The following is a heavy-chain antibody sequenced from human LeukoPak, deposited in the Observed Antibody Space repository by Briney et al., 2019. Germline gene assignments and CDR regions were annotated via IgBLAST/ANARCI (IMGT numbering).Heavy chain of an antibody. D-gene: IGHD2-2*01. CDR1: GYTFTSYG. CDR3: AREGGYCSSTSCSNWFDP. V-gene: IGHV1-18*01. Sequence: ASVKVSCKASGYTFTSYGISWVRQAPGQGLEWMGWISAYNCNTHCAQKLQGRVTMTTDTSTSTAYMELRSLRCDDTAVYYCAREGGYCSSTSCSNWFDPWGQGTLVTVSS. CDR2: ISAYNCNT. J-gene: IGHJ5*02.